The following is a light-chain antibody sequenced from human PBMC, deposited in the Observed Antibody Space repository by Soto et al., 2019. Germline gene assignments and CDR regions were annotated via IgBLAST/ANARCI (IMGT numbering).Light chain of an antibody. J-gene: IGLJ1*01. CDR3: QSYDTRLSAYI. CDR1: SSNIGAGYD. CDR2: GNI. V-gene: IGLV1-40*01. Sequence: QSVLAQPPSVSVAPGQKVTISCTGSSSNIGAGYDLHWYQQLPGTAPKLLLYGNINRPSGVPDRFSGSKSGTSASLAITGLQAEDEADYYCQSYDTRLSAYIFGTGTKVSVL.